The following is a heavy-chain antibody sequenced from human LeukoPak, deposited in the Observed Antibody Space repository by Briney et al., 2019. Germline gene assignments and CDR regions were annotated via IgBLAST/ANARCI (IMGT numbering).Heavy chain of an antibody. Sequence: GRSLRLSCAASGFTFSSYGMHWVRQAPGKGLEWVAVIWYDGSNKYYADSVKGRFTISRDNSKNTLYLRMNSLRAEDTAVYYCAKCLGYSYGPSDYWGQGTLVTVSS. D-gene: IGHD5-18*01. CDR2: IWYDGSNK. CDR3: AKCLGYSYGPSDY. J-gene: IGHJ4*02. V-gene: IGHV3-33*06. CDR1: GFTFSSYG.